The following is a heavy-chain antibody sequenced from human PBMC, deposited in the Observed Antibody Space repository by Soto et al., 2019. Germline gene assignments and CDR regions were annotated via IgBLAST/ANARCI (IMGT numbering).Heavy chain of an antibody. Sequence: PSETLSLTCTVSGGSISGHYWTWIRQPPGKGLEWIGYIFYSGNTNYNPSLRSRVTISVDTSKNQFSLKVNSVTTADTAMYYCARVGSSGWSPDYWGQGTLVTAPQ. J-gene: IGHJ4*02. CDR3: ARVGSSGWSPDY. D-gene: IGHD6-19*01. V-gene: IGHV4-59*11. CDR2: IFYSGNT. CDR1: GGSISGHY.